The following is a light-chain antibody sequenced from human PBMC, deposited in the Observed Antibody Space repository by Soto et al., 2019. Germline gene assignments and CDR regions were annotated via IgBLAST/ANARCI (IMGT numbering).Light chain of an antibody. Sequence: DIQMTQSPSTLSASVGDRVTITCRASQSMSNWLAWYHQKPGKAPKLLIYDASSLESGVPSRFSGSGSGTKFTLTISSLQSEDFAVYYCQQYNNWPGTFGQGTKVDI. CDR3: QQYNNWPGT. CDR1: QSMSNW. CDR2: DAS. J-gene: IGKJ1*01. V-gene: IGKV1-5*01.